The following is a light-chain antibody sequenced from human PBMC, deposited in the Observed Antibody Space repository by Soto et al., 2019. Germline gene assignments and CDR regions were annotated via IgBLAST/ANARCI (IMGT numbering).Light chain of an antibody. CDR2: GAS. CDR3: QQYDSSPKT. Sequence: EIVLTQSPGTLSLSQVERATLSFRASQSVSSSYLAWYQQKPGQAPRLLIYGASSRATGIPDRFSGSGSGTDFTLTISRLEPEDFAVYYCQQYDSSPKTFGQGTKVDIK. V-gene: IGKV3-20*01. CDR1: QSVSSSY. J-gene: IGKJ1*01.